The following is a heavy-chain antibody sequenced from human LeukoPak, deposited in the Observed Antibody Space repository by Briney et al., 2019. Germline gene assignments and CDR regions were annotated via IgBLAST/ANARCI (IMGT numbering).Heavy chain of an antibody. CDR2: IYYSGST. J-gene: IGHJ6*03. D-gene: IGHD3-22*01. CDR3: ARDRYYYDSSGYYASRYYYYYMDV. V-gene: IGHV4-39*07. CDR1: GGSVSGSSYY. Sequence: PSETLSLTCTVSGGSVSGSSYYWGWIRQPPGKGLEWIGSIYYSGSTYYNPSLKSRVTISVDPSKNQFSLKLSSVTAADTAVYYCARDRYYYDSSGYYASRYYYYYMDVWGKGTTVTVSS.